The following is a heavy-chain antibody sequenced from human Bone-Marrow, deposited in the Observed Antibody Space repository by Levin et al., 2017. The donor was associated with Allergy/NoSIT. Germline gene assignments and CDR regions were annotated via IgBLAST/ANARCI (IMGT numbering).Heavy chain of an antibody. J-gene: IGHJ4*02. V-gene: IGHV3-74*01. Sequence: GESLKISCAASGFTFSTYWMYWVRQPPGKGLVWVSRINTDGSYTGYADSVQGRFTVSRDNAKNTLYLQMNSLRAEDTAVYYCARELFVSGDYWGQGSLVTVSS. CDR3: ARELFVSGDY. D-gene: IGHD3-16*01. CDR1: GFTFSTYW. CDR2: INTDGSYT.